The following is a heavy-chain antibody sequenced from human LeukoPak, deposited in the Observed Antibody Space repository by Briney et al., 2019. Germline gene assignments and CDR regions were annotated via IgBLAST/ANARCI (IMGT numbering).Heavy chain of an antibody. Sequence: SETLSLTCTVSGGSITSYYWSWIRQPPGKGLEWMGYIYYSGSTNYNPSLKSRVTISVDTSKNQFSLKLSSVTAADTAVYYCARDTLALAAQRYYGMDVWGQGTTVTVSS. J-gene: IGHJ6*02. CDR3: ARDTLALAAQRYYGMDV. CDR1: GGSITSYY. V-gene: IGHV4-59*01. CDR2: IYYSGST. D-gene: IGHD6-6*01.